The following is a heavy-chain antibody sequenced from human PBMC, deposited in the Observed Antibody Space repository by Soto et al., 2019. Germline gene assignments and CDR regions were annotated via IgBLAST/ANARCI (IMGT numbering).Heavy chain of an antibody. J-gene: IGHJ4*02. D-gene: IGHD6-13*01. Sequence: QVQLVQSGSEVKKPGSSVKVSCKASGGTFSSYTISWVRQAAGQGLDWMGRIIPILGIANYAQKCQGRVTITADKSTRTAYMELSSLRAEDTAVYYCATECAPYSGSWYQSLCFEYWGQCTLVIVSS. V-gene: IGHV1-69*02. CDR1: GGTFSSYT. CDR3: ATECAPYSGSWYQSLCFEY. CDR2: IIPILGIA.